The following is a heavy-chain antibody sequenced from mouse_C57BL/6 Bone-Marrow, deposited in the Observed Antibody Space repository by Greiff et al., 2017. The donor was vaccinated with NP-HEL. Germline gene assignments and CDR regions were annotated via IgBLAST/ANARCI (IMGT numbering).Heavy chain of an antibody. CDR2: SRNKANDYTT. Sequence: EVQLVESGGGLVQSGRSLRLSCATSGFTFSDFYMEWARQAPGKGLEWIAASRNKANDYTTEYSASVKGRFIVSRDTSQSILYLQMNALRAEDTAIYYCARDAWTYPGYWYFDVWGTGTTVTVSS. D-gene: IGHD3-3*01. J-gene: IGHJ1*03. CDR3: ARDAWTYPGYWYFDV. CDR1: GFTFSDFY. V-gene: IGHV7-1*01.